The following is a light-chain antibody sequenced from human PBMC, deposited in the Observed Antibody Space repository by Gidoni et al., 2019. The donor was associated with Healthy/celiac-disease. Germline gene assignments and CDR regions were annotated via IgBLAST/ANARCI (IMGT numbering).Light chain of an antibody. CDR1: QSVGSN. V-gene: IGKV3-15*01. CDR2: GES. Sequence: EIVMTQSPATLSVSPGERVTLSCRASQSVGSNLAGYQQKPGQAPRPLIYGESTRATGIPARFSGRGSGTEFTLTISSLQSEDFAVYYCQQYNDWPRTFGQGTKVEIK. J-gene: IGKJ1*01. CDR3: QQYNDWPRT.